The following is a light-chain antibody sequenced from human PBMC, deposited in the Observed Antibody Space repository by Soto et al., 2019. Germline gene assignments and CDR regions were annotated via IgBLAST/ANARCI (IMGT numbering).Light chain of an antibody. Sequence: QSALTQPASVSGSPGQSITISCTGTSSDVGSYNRVSWYQKYPGKAPRLLIYEDVKRPSGVFNRCSGSKSDNTASLRISGLEAEDEADYYCFSYAGGSSWVFGGGTKLTVL. CDR2: EDV. V-gene: IGLV2-23*01. CDR3: FSYAGGSSWV. J-gene: IGLJ3*02. CDR1: SSDVGSYNR.